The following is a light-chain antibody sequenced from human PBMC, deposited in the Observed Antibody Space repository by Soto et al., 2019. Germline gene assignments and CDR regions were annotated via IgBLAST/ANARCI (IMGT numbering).Light chain of an antibody. J-gene: IGKJ1*01. CDR1: QSISTW. V-gene: IGKV1-5*01. Sequence: DIQMTQSPSALSASVGDIVTITCRASQSISTWLAWYQQTPGKAPKVLIYDASKLEAGVPSRFSGTGSGTQFPITISRLHSDDFGTYYCQQYHAYSTFGPGTRVEVK. CDR3: QQYHAYST. CDR2: DAS.